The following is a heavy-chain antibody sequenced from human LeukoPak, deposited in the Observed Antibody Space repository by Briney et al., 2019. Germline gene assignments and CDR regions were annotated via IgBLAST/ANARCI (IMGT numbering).Heavy chain of an antibody. J-gene: IGHJ2*01. CDR3: AKVGIAAAGRLDWYFDL. D-gene: IGHD6-13*01. CDR1: GFTFDDYA. CDR2: ISWNSGSI. V-gene: IGHV3-9*01. Sequence: GGSLRLSCAASGFTFDDYAMHWVRQAPGKGLEWVSGISWNSGSIGYADSVKGRFTISRDNAKNSLYLQMNSLRAEDTALYYCAKVGIAAAGRLDWYFDLWGRGTLVTVSS.